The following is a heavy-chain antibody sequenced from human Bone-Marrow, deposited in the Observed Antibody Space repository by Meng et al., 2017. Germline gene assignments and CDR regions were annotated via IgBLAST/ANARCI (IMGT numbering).Heavy chain of an antibody. J-gene: IGHJ4*02. CDR2: INPDGTTT. D-gene: IGHD4-17*01. CDR1: GFTFSDYW. V-gene: IGHV3-74*01. Sequence: EVQMVESGGDLVQPGGSLRLSCAASGFTFSDYWMHWVRQAPGKGLVWVSQINPDGTTTTYANSVKGRFTISRDNAKNTLYLQMNSLRAEDTAVYYCARVPRSGGDYGDYVWGQGTLVTVSS. CDR3: ARVPRSGGDYGDYV.